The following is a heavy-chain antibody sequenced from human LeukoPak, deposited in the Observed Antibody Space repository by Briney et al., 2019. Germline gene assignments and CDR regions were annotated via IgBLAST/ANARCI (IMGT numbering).Heavy chain of an antibody. V-gene: IGHV3-21*01. Sequence: GGSLRLSCAASGFTFSSYSMNWVRQAPGKGLEWVSSISSSSSYIYYADSVKGRFTISRDNAKNSLYLQMNSLRAEDTAVYYCARDVIMTAGAFDIWGQGTMVTVSS. J-gene: IGHJ3*02. CDR2: ISSSSSYI. CDR3: ARDVIMTAGAFDI. CDR1: GFTFSSYS. D-gene: IGHD2-8*01.